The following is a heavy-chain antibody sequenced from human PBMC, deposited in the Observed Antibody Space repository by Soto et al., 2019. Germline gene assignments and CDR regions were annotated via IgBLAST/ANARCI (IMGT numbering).Heavy chain of an antibody. V-gene: IGHV4-34*01. D-gene: IGHD3-10*01. CDR2: INHRGST. Sequence: GALSLTCEVLGGSCSGYEGRWFRHPPGKGLELIGEINHRGSTNYSPPLKRRITITVDTSKDQFSLKLSSVTAAETAMYYGARDAGNHYGSGSRLDYWGRGSQVTV. J-gene: IGHJ4*02. CDR1: GGSCSGYE. CDR3: ARDAGNHYGSGSRLDY.